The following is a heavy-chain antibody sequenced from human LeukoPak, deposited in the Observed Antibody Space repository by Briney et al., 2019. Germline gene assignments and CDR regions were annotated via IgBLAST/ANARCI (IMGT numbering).Heavy chain of an antibody. CDR1: GFTFDDYA. Sequence: GGSLRLSCAASGFTFDDYAMHWVRQAPGKGLEWVSLISWDGGRTYSSDSVKGRFIISRDNSKNFLYLQMNSLRAEDTALYYCAKDRRVSSHFEGSGYYYVYYHMNGWGKGTTVTVSS. CDR3: AKDRRVSSHFEGSGYYYVYYHMNG. CDR2: ISWDGGRT. D-gene: IGHD6-19*01. V-gene: IGHV3-43D*03. J-gene: IGHJ6*03.